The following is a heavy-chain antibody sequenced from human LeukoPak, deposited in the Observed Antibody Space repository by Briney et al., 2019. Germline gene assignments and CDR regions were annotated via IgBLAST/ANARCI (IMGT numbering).Heavy chain of an antibody. CDR3: ARGSPFDY. CDR2: IYYSGST. Sequence: SETLSLTCTVSGXSISSYYWSWIRQPPGKGLEWIGYIYYSGSTNYNPSLKSRVTISVDTSKNQFSLKLSSVTAADTAVYYCARGSPFDYWGQGTLVTVSS. J-gene: IGHJ4*02. V-gene: IGHV4-59*01. D-gene: IGHD3-10*01. CDR1: GXSISSYY.